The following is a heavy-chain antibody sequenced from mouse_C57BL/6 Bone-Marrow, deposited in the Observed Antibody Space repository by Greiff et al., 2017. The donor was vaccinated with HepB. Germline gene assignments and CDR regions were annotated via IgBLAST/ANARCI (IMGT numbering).Heavy chain of an antibody. CDR3: ARRGRGSFDY. V-gene: IGHV1-82*01. Sequence: VQLVESGPELVKPGASVKISCKASGYAFSSSWMNWVKQRPGKGLEWIGRIYPGDGDTNYNGKFKGKATLTADKSSSTAYMQLSSLTSEDSAVYCCARRGRGSFDYWGQGTTLTVSS. CDR1: GYAFSSSW. CDR2: IYPGDGDT. J-gene: IGHJ2*01.